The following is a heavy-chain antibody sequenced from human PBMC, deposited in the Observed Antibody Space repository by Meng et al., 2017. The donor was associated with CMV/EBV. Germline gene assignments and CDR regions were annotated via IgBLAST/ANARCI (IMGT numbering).Heavy chain of an antibody. J-gene: IGHJ3*02. V-gene: IGHV3-7*01. Sequence: GGSLRLSCAASGFTFSSYWMSWVRQAPGKGLEWVANIKQDGSEKYYVDSVKGRFTISRDNAKNSLYLQMNSLRAEDTAVYYFARGGSYRAFDIWGQGTMVTVSS. D-gene: IGHD1-26*01. CDR2: IKQDGSEK. CDR1: GFTFSSYW. CDR3: ARGGSYRAFDI.